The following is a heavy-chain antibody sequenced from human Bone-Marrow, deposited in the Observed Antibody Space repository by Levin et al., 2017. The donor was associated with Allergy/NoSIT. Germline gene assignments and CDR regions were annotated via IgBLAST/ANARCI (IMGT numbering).Heavy chain of an antibody. D-gene: IGHD3-3*01. V-gene: IGHV3-74*03. Sequence: GGSLRLSCETSTFNFRTYWIHWVRQAPGKGLVWVSRINSDGSSTTYADSVKGRFTISRDNAKGTVYLQMNSLRVDDTAVYYGARDEDFWSGYGLWGQGTAVTVSS. CDR1: TFNFRTYW. J-gene: IGHJ4*02. CDR3: ARDEDFWSGYGL. CDR2: INSDGSST.